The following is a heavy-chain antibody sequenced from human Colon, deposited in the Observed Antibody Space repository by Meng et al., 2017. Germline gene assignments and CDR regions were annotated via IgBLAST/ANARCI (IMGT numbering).Heavy chain of an antibody. V-gene: IGHV3-21*06. CDR2: ISGGSRYM. CDR1: GFTFSYYT. J-gene: IGHJ3*02. Sequence: GGSLRLSCVASGFTFSYYTMNWVRQAPGKGLEWVSAISGGSRYMYYGDSMKGRFTISRDDAKGSLFLQMSSLRVEDTGTYFCARDRNGGDFDIWGQGTVVTVSS. D-gene: IGHD2-8*01. CDR3: ARDRNGGDFDI.